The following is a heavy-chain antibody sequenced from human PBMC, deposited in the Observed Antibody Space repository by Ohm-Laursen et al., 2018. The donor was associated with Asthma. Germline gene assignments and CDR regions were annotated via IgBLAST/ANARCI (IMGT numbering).Heavy chain of an antibody. D-gene: IGHD3-3*01. CDR3: ARDSYDFWSGYYTPDYYYYGMDV. CDR1: GFTFSSYA. Sequence: SLRLSCTASGFTFSSYAMHWVRQAPGKGLEWVAVIWYDGSNKYYADSVKGRFTISRDNSKNTLYLQMNSLRAEDTAVYYCARDSYDFWSGYYTPDYYYYGMDVWGQGTTVTVSS. CDR2: IWYDGSNK. V-gene: IGHV3-33*08. J-gene: IGHJ6*02.